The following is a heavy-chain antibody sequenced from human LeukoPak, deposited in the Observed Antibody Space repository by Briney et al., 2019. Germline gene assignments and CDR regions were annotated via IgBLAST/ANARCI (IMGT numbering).Heavy chain of an antibody. D-gene: IGHD2-15*01. CDR3: ARDESGGYYVY. CDR2: IKQDGSMK. Sequence: GGSLRLSCEASGFTFSRHWMSWVRQAPGRGLEWVANIKQDGSMKQYADSVRGRFIIPRDNAKNSAYLQLSSLKAEDSAVYFCARDESGGYYVYWGQGTLVTVSS. J-gene: IGHJ4*02. CDR1: GFTFSRHW. V-gene: IGHV3-7*01.